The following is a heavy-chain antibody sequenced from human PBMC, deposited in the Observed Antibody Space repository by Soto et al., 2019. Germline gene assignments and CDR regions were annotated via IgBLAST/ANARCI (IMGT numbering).Heavy chain of an antibody. Sequence: QVQLQESGPGLVRPSQTLSLTCTVSGGSISTDHYHWTWIRQTPGKGLEWIGYIHYSGSIHFNPYLQRRVSMSVDTSKNLFSLKTSSVTAADTAVYFCAREDDGGDRDYYGLDVWGQGTTVTVSS. J-gene: IGHJ6*02. D-gene: IGHD2-21*02. CDR1: GGSISTDHYH. V-gene: IGHV4-30-4*01. CDR2: IHYSGSI. CDR3: AREDDGGDRDYYGLDV.